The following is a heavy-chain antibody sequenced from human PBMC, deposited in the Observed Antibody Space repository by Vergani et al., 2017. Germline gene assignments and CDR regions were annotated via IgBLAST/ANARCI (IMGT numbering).Heavy chain of an antibody. CDR3: ARNPYCGGDCYSDAFDI. D-gene: IGHD2-21*02. CDR1: GYSISSGYY. Sequence: QVQLQESGPGLVKPSETLSLTCAVSGYSISSGYYWGWIRQPPGKGLEWIGSIYHSGSTYYNPSLKSRVTISVDTSKNQFSLKLSSVTAADTAVYYGARNPYCGGDCYSDAFDIWGQGTMVTVSS. J-gene: IGHJ3*02. CDR2: IYHSGST. V-gene: IGHV4-38-2*01.